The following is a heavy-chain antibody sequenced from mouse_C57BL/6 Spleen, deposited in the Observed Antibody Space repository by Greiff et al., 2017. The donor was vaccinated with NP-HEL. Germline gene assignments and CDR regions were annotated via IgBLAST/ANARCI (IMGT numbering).Heavy chain of an antibody. CDR3: ARTGTAQATEAMDY. Sequence: EVKLMESGGGLVKPGGSLKLSCAASGFTFSDYGMHWVRQAPEKGLEWVAYISSGSSTIYYADTVKGRFTISRDNAKTTLFLQMTSLRSEDTAMYYCARTGTAQATEAMDYWGQGTSVTVSS. D-gene: IGHD3-2*02. CDR2: ISSGSSTI. J-gene: IGHJ4*01. CDR1: GFTFSDYG. V-gene: IGHV5-17*01.